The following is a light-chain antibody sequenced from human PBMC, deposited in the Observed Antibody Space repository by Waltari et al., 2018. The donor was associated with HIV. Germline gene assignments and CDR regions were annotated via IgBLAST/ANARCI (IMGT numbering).Light chain of an antibody. CDR3: QVWDRSYNEAV. Sequence: SYVLTQAPPVSAVPSQSSTIDSGIIGKYPVQWYQQRPGTAPVLLITDNNHRSSRIPERLSAAKSGNRATLTITRVEAGDEADYYCQVWDRSYNEAVFGGGTQLTVL. CDR2: DNN. CDR1: IIGKYP. V-gene: IGLV3-21*02. J-gene: IGLJ7*01.